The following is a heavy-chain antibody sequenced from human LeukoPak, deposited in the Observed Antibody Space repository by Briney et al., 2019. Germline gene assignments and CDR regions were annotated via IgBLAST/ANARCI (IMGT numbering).Heavy chain of an antibody. Sequence: GASVKVSCKASGVTFSSYAISWGRQAPGQGLEWMGRVIPIFGTANYAQKFQGRVTTTTDESTSTAYLEMSSLGTADAALYYCAGRTNVVSNDAFDIWGEGAMVAVCS. CDR2: VIPIFGTA. CDR1: GVTFSSYA. CDR3: AGRTNVVSNDAFDI. V-gene: IGHV1-69*05. D-gene: IGHD2-8*01. J-gene: IGHJ3*02.